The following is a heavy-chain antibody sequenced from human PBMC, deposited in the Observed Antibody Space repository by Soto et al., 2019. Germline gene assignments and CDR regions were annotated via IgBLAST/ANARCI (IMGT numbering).Heavy chain of an antibody. J-gene: IGHJ1*01. CDR1: GYTFISYG. CDR2: MSAFTGKA. CDR3: ARDQRDYGSGYYYSDS. D-gene: IGHD4-17*01. V-gene: IGHV1-18*04. Sequence: ASVKVSCKASGYTFISYGIRWVRQAPGQGLEWVGWMSAFTGKADYAQIFEDRVTMTTDTSTSTAYMELRSLRSDDTAVYYCARDQRDYGSGYYYSDSWGQGTLVTVSS.